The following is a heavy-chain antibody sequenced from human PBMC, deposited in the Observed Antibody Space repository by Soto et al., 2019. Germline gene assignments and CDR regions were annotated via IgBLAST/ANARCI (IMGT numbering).Heavy chain of an antibody. CDR3: AKAYYDFWSGYHSNWFDP. CDR1: GFTFSSYA. Sequence: GGSLRLSCAASGFTFSSYAMSWVRQAPGKGLEWVSAISGSGGSTYYADSVKGRFTISRDNSKNTLYLQMNSLRAEDTAVYYCAKAYYDFWSGYHSNWFDPWGQGTLVTV. CDR2: ISGSGGST. J-gene: IGHJ5*02. D-gene: IGHD3-3*01. V-gene: IGHV3-23*01.